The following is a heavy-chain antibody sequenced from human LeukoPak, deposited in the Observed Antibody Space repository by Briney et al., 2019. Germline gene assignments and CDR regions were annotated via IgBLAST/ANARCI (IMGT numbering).Heavy chain of an antibody. CDR1: GYTFTSYD. J-gene: IGHJ5*02. CDR3: ARAPPARRYCSSTSCYPNRFDP. Sequence: ASVKVSCKASGYTFTSYDINWVRQATGQGLEWMGWMNPNSGKTGYAQKFQGRVTMTRNTSISTAYMELSSLRSEDTAVYYCARAPPARRYCSSTSCYPNRFDPWGQGTLVTVSS. D-gene: IGHD2-2*01. CDR2: MNPNSGKT. V-gene: IGHV1-8*01.